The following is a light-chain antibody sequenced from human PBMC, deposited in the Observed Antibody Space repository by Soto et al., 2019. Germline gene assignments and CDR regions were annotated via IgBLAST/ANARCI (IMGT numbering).Light chain of an antibody. J-gene: IGKJ2*01. CDR3: QLRSSFIFP. V-gene: IGKV3D-11*01. Sequence: DIVLTQTPATLSLSPGGRDTFSCRASEGVSAYLNWYQHKPGQPPRLLIYDTSKRATGIPDRFSGSRSRTDFTLTISSLESDYFAVYYCQLRSSFIFPFG. CDR2: DTS. CDR1: EGVSAY.